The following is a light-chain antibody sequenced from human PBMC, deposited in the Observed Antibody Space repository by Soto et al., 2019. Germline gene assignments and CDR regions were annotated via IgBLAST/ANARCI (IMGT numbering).Light chain of an antibody. J-gene: IGKJ3*01. V-gene: IGKV3-11*01. CDR1: QSVNQK. CDR2: TTS. CDR3: QQGNNWPIFT. Sequence: EIVLTQSPATLSVSPGERATLSCRASQSVNQKLGWYQQKPGQAPRLLIYTTSNRATGIPARFSGSGSRTDFTLTISSLEPEDFAVYYCQQGNNWPIFTFGPGTKVDIK.